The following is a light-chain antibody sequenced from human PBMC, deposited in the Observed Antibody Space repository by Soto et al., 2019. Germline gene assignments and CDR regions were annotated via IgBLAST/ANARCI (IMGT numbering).Light chain of an antibody. J-gene: IGLJ1*01. CDR3: QAWGTGKRG. Sequence: QSVVTQSPSASASLGASVKLTCTLSSGHSSYAIAWHQQQPEKGPRYLMKVNSDGSHNKGDGIPDRFSGSSSGAERYLTISSLQSEDEADYYCQAWGTGKRGFGTGTKLTGL. V-gene: IGLV4-69*01. CDR2: VNSDGSH. CDR1: SGHSSYA.